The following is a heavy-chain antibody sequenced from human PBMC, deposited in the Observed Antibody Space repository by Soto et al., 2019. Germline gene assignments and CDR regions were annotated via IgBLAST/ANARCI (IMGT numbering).Heavy chain of an antibody. CDR2: IIPILDIA. Sequence: SVKVSCKASGGTFNTYPISWVRQAPGQGLEWMGTIIPILDIANYAQKLQGRVTITADKSTSTAYMELSSLESEDTAEYYYARDYLHYDVLTGSFLDCFDPWGQGTLVTVSS. V-gene: IGHV1-69*04. CDR3: ARDYLHYDVLTGSFLDCFDP. J-gene: IGHJ5*02. CDR1: GGTFNTYP. D-gene: IGHD3-9*01.